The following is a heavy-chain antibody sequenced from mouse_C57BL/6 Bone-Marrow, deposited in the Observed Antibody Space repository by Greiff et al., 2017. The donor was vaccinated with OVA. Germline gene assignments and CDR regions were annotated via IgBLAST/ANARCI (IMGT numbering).Heavy chain of an antibody. CDR2: IWWDDDT. D-gene: IGHD2-3*01. CDR3: ARISLYDGYFAWFAY. CDR1: GFSLSTFGLG. Sequence: QVTLKVSGPGILQPSQTLSLTCSFSGFSLSTFGLGVGWIRQPSGKGLEWLAHIWWDDDTYSNPALKSRLPISKDTSKNQVFLKIANVDTADTATYYCARISLYDGYFAWFAYWGQGTLVTVSA. J-gene: IGHJ3*01. V-gene: IGHV8-8*01.